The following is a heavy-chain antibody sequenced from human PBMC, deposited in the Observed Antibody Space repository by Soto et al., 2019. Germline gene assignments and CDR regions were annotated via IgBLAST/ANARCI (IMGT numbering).Heavy chain of an antibody. CDR3: ARDQAAACTFGFAQFQH. CDR2: IIPIFGTA. Sequence: SVKVSCKASGGTFSSYAISWVRQAPGQGLEWMGGIIPIFGTANYAQKFQGRVTITADEATSTAYMELGSLRSEDTAVYYCARDQAAACTFGFAQFQHCGQGTLVIGSS. D-gene: IGHD6-13*01. CDR1: GGTFSSYA. V-gene: IGHV1-69*13. J-gene: IGHJ1*01.